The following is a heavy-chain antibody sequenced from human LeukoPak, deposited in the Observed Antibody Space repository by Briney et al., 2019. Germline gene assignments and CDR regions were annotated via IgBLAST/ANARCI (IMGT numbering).Heavy chain of an antibody. CDR2: INYSGST. CDR1: GGSISSYY. Sequence: PSETLSLTCSVSGGSISSYYWNWIRRPPGKGPEWLGYINYSGSTNYNPSLKSRVTISLDLSKKQFSLKLTSVTAADTAVYYCARLLNNDNAGDPDTFDMWGPGTMVTVSS. J-gene: IGHJ3*02. CDR3: ARLLNNDNAGDPDTFDM. D-gene: IGHD4-17*01. V-gene: IGHV4-59*08.